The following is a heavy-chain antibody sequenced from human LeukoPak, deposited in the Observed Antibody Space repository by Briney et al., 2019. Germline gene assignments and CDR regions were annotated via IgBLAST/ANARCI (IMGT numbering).Heavy chain of an antibody. J-gene: IGHJ4*02. CDR3: ARGTHHYDILTGYKFDY. CDR1: GGSISSYY. V-gene: IGHV4-59*01. CDR2: IYYSGST. Sequence: SETLSLTCTVSGGSISSYYWSWIRQPPGKGLEWIGYIYYSGSTNYNPSLKSRVTISVDTSKNQLSLKLSSVTAADTAVYYCARGTHHYDILTGYKFDYWGQGTLVTVSS. D-gene: IGHD3-9*01.